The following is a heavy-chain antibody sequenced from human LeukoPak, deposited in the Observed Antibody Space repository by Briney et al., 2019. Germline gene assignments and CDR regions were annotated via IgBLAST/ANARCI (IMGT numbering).Heavy chain of an antibody. CDR3: ASLYSSSGY. Sequence: PGGSLRLSCAASGFTFSSYAMHWVRQAPGKGLEWIGEINHGGSTNYNPFLKSRVTISVDTSKNQFSLKLSSVTAADTAVYYCASLYSSSGYWGQGTLVTVSS. J-gene: IGHJ4*02. V-gene: IGHV4-34*01. CDR1: GFTFSSYA. D-gene: IGHD6-6*01. CDR2: INHGGST.